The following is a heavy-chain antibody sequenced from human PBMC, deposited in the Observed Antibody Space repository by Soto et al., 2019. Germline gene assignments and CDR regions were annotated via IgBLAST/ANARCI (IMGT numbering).Heavy chain of an antibody. V-gene: IGHV2-5*02. D-gene: IGHD6-6*01. J-gene: IGHJ4*02. Sequence: SGPTLVKPTQTLTLTCTFSGFSLSTSGVGVGWNRQPPGKALEWLALIYWDDYKHYSPSLKSWLTITKYTSKKQVVLTMTNMDPVDTATFYCALRLSRCSSFFFDYWGQGTLVTVSS. CDR2: IYWDDYK. CDR1: GFSLSTSGVG. CDR3: ALRLSRCSSFFFDY.